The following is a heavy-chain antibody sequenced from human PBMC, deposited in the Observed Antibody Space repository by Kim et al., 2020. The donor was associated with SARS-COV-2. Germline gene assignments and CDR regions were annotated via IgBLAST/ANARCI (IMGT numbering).Heavy chain of an antibody. CDR3: ARGEGRDGYNFDY. D-gene: IGHD5-12*01. V-gene: IGHV4-59*09. J-gene: IGHJ4*02. Sequence: NPSLKSRVTISVDTSKNQFSLKLSSVTAADTAVYYCARGEGRDGYNFDYWGQGTLVTVSS.